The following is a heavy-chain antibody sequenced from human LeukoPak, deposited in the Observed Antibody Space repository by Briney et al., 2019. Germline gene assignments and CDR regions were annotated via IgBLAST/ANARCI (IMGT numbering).Heavy chain of an antibody. CDR2: IYYSGST. CDR3: ARGRLAVAGPPSYYFDY. D-gene: IGHD6-19*01. J-gene: IGHJ4*02. Sequence: SETLSLTCTVSGGSISSYYWSWIRQPPGKGLEWIGYIYYSGSTNYNPSLKSRVTISVDTSKNQFSLKLSSVTAADTAVYYCARGRLAVAGPPSYYFDYWGQGTLVTVSS. CDR1: GGSISSYY. V-gene: IGHV4-59*12.